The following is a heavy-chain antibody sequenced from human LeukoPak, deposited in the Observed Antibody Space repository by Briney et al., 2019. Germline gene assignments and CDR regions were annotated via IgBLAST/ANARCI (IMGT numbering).Heavy chain of an antibody. D-gene: IGHD3-9*01. J-gene: IGHJ4*02. V-gene: IGHV1-46*01. CDR1: GYTFTSYY. CDR2: INPSGGST. Sequence: ASVKVSCKASGYTFTSYYMHWVRQAPGQGLEWMGIINPSGGSTSYAQKFQGRVTMTRDTSTSTVYTELSSLRSEDTAVYYCARPNYDILTGYYIPLDYWGQGTLVTVSS. CDR3: ARPNYDILTGYYIPLDY.